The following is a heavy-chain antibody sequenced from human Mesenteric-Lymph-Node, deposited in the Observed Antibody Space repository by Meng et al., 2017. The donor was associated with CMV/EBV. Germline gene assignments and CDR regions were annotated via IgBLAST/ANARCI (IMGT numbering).Heavy chain of an antibody. J-gene: IGHJ4*02. CDR1: GYSISSGYY. Sequence: SETLSLTCTVSGYSISSGYYWGWIRQPPGKGLEWIGSIYHSGSTYYNPSLKSRVTISVDTSKNQFSLKLSSVTAADTAVYYCARGVGARSSNFDYWGQGILVTVSS. V-gene: IGHV4-38-2*02. D-gene: IGHD6-6*01. CDR3: ARGVGARSSNFDY. CDR2: IYHSGST.